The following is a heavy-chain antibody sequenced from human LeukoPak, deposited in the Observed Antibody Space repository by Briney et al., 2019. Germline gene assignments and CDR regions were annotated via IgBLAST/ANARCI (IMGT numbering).Heavy chain of an antibody. Sequence: PGGSLRLSCAASGFTFSDHYMDWVRQAPGKGLEWVGRSRDKGNSYTTEYAASVKGRFTISRGDSKNSLYLQMNSLKTEDTAVYYCAREYSSGWDWGQGTLVTVSS. D-gene: IGHD6-19*01. CDR2: SRDKGNSYTT. J-gene: IGHJ4*02. V-gene: IGHV3-72*01. CDR3: AREYSSGWD. CDR1: GFTFSDHY.